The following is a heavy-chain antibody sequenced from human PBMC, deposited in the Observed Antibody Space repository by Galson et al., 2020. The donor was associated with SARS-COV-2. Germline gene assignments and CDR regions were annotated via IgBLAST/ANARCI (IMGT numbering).Heavy chain of an antibody. D-gene: IGHD6-13*01. CDR3: ARDSGWYPVLQGMDV. J-gene: IGHJ6*03. Sequence: SETLSLTCTVSGGSISSSSYYWGWIRQPPGKGLEWIGSIYYSGSTYYNPSLKSRVTISVDTSKNQFSLKLSSVTAADTAVYYCARDSGWYPVLQGMDVWGKGTTVTVSS. V-gene: IGHV4-39*07. CDR1: GGSISSSSYY. CDR2: IYYSGST.